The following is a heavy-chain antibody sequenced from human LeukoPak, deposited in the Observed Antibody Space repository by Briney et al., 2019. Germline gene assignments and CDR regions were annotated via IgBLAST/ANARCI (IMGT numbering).Heavy chain of an antibody. CDR1: GFSLSGYR. J-gene: IGHJ5*02. CDR3: ARDRNIAASGCWFDP. V-gene: IGHV3-74*03. CDR2: IGSDGSGT. Sequence: GGSLRLSCAASGFSLSGYRMHWVRQIPGKGLMWVARIGSDGSGTTYADPVKGRFTISRDNAKNTLYLQMNSLRAEDTAVYYCARDRNIAASGCWFDPWGQGTLVTVSS. D-gene: IGHD6-13*01.